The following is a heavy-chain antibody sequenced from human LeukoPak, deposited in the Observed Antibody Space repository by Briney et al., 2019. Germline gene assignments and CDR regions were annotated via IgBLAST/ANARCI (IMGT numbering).Heavy chain of an antibody. Sequence: GAPLKVSCKASGYTFTSYAMHWVRQAPGQRLEWMGWINAGNGNTKYSQKFQGTVTITRDTSASTAYMELSSLRSEDTAVYYCARSRRITMVRGVIIGWFDPWGQGTLVTVSS. CDR2: INAGNGNT. D-gene: IGHD3-10*01. CDR3: ARSRRITMVRGVIIGWFDP. J-gene: IGHJ5*02. CDR1: GYTFTSYA. V-gene: IGHV1-3*01.